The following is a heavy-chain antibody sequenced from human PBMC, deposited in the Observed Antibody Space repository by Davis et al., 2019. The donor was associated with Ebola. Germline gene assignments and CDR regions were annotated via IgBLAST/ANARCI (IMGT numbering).Heavy chain of an antibody. CDR1: GFTFSSYS. CDR2: ISSSSSYI. CDR3: ARQGVTTRYYYYGMDV. D-gene: IGHD1-1*01. Sequence: PGGSLRLSCAASGFTFSSYSMNWVRQAPGKGLEWVSSISSSSSYIYYADSVKGRFTISRDNAKNSLYLQMNSLRAEDTAVYYCARQGVTTRYYYYGMDVWGQGTTVTVSS. J-gene: IGHJ6*02. V-gene: IGHV3-21*01.